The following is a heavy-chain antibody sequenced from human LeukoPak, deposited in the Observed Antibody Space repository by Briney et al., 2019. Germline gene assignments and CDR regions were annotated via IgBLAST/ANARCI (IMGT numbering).Heavy chain of an antibody. CDR3: ARGARRYSGRYYRY. V-gene: IGHV4-39*07. CDR2: INHSGST. Sequence: SETLSLTCTVSGGSISGSSYNWGWIRQPPGKGLEWIGSINHSGSTNYNPSLKSRVTISVDTSKNQFSLKLSSVTAADTAVYYCARGARRYSGRYYRYWGQGTLVTVSS. J-gene: IGHJ4*02. D-gene: IGHD1-26*01. CDR1: GGSISGSSYN.